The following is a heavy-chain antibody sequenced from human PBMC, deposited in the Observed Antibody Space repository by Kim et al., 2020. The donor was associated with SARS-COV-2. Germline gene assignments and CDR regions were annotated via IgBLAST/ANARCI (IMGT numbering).Heavy chain of an antibody. Sequence: SETLSLTCTVSGGSISSYYWSWIRQPPGKGLEWIGYIYYSGSTNYNPSLKSRVTISVDTSKNQFSLKLSSVTAADTAVYYCARVASVAYYYYGMDVWGQGTTVTVSS. J-gene: IGHJ6*02. CDR2: IYYSGST. D-gene: IGHD6-6*01. V-gene: IGHV4-59*13. CDR3: ARVASVAYYYYGMDV. CDR1: GGSISSYY.